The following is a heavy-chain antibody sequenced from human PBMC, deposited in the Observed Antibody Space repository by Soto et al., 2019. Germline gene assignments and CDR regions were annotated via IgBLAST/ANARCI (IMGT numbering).Heavy chain of an antibody. D-gene: IGHD1-26*01. CDR1: GGTFSSYA. V-gene: IGHV1-69*13. J-gene: IGHJ6*02. CDR3: ARDEGGSYRPLDYYYGMDV. Sequence: ASVKVSCKASGGTFSSYAISWVRQAPGQGLEWMGGIIPIFGTANYAQKFQGRVTITADESTSTAYMELSSLRSEDTAVYYCARDEGGSYRPLDYYYGMDVWGQGTTVTVSS. CDR2: IIPIFGTA.